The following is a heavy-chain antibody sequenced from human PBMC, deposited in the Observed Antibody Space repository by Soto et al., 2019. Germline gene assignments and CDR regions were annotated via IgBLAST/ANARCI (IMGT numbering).Heavy chain of an antibody. D-gene: IGHD2-15*01. J-gene: IGHJ4*02. CDR1: GGSISSGGYS. V-gene: IGHV4-30-2*01. Sequence: QLQLQESGSGLVKPSQTLSLTCAVSGGSISSGGYSWSWIRQPPGKGLEWIGYIYHSGSTYYNPSRKSRVTLSVDRSKNQFSLKLSSVTAADTAVYYCARADEEGYCVTWGQGTLVTVSS. CDR3: ARADEEGYCVT. CDR2: IYHSGST.